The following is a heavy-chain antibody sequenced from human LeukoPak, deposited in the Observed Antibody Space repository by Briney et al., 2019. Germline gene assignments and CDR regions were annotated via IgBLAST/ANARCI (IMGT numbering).Heavy chain of an antibody. J-gene: IGHJ4*02. Sequence: SETLSLTCTVSGGSISSGSYYWSWIRQPAGKGLEWIGRIFVSGSTNYNPSLKSRVTISVDTSKNQFSLKLSSVTAADTAVYYCARDRSPASSGYSYFDYWGQGTLVTVSS. V-gene: IGHV4-61*02. CDR2: IFVSGST. CDR3: ARDRSPASSGYSYFDY. CDR1: GGSISSGSYY. D-gene: IGHD3-22*01.